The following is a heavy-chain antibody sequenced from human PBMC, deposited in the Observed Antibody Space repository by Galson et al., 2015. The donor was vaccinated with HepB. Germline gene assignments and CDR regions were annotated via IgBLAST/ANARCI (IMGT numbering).Heavy chain of an antibody. J-gene: IGHJ4*02. Sequence: SLRLSCAASGFTFSSYAMSWVRQAPGKGQEWVSAISGSGGSTYYADSVKGRFTISRDNSKNTLYLQMNSLRAEDTAVYYCAKDRWGFRELLPTFDYWGQGTLVTVSS. CDR1: GFTFSSYA. D-gene: IGHD3-10*01. CDR2: ISGSGGST. V-gene: IGHV3-23*01. CDR3: AKDRWGFRELLPTFDY.